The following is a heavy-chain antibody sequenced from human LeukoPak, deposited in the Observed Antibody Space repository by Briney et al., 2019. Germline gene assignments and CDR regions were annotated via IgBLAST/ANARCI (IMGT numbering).Heavy chain of an antibody. CDR1: GFTFSSYA. Sequence: GGSLRLSCAASGFTFSSYAMSWVRQAPGKGLEWVSYISGSSSYTNYADSVKGRFTISRDNAKNSLYLQMNSLRAEDTAVYYCARGDYVDFWGQGTLVTVSS. V-gene: IGHV3-21*05. J-gene: IGHJ4*02. CDR2: ISGSSSYT. CDR3: ARGDYVDF.